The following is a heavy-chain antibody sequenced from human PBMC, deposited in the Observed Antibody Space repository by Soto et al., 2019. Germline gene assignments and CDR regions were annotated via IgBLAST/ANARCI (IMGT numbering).Heavy chain of an antibody. CDR3: ARDPLGEQQLVPHDAFDI. D-gene: IGHD6-13*01. V-gene: IGHV1-69*08. CDR1: GGTFSSYT. CDR2: IIPILGIA. Sequence: QVQLVQSGAEVKKPGSSVKVSCKASGGTFSSYTISWVRQAPGQGLEWMGRIIPILGIANYAQKFQGRVTITAEKSTSTAYMELSSLRSEETAVYYCARDPLGEQQLVPHDAFDIWGQGTMVTVSS. J-gene: IGHJ3*02.